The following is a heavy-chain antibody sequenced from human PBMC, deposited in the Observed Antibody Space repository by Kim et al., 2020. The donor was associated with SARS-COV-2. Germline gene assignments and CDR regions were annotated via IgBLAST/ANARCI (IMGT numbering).Heavy chain of an antibody. CDR3: AAADYVWGSYRYTGGDY. Sequence: SVKVSCKASGFTFTSSDVQWVRQARGQRLEWIGWIVVGSGNTNYAQKFQERVTITRDMSTSTAYMELSSLRSEDTAMYYCAAADYVWGSYRYTGGDYWGQGTLVTVSS. CDR2: IVVGSGNT. V-gene: IGHV1-58*01. D-gene: IGHD3-16*02. CDR1: GFTFTSSD. J-gene: IGHJ4*02.